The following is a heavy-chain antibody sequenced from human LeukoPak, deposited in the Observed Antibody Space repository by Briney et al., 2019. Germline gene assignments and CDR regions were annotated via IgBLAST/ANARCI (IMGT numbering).Heavy chain of an antibody. CDR1: GFTFDDYA. V-gene: IGHV3-9*01. Sequence: GGSLRLSCAASGFTFDDYAMHWVRQAPGKGLERVSGISWNSGSIGYADSVKGRFTISRDNAKNSLYLQMNSLRAEDTALYYCATALGGYCSSTSCYLFDYWGQGTLVTVSS. CDR2: ISWNSGSI. CDR3: ATALGGYCSSTSCYLFDY. D-gene: IGHD2-2*01. J-gene: IGHJ4*02.